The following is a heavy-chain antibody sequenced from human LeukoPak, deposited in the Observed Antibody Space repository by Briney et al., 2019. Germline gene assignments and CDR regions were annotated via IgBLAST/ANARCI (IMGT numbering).Heavy chain of an antibody. V-gene: IGHV3-74*01. CDR1: GFTFSNYW. CDR3: IRDFRSADL. Sequence: GGSLRLSCVASGFTFSNYWMHWVRQPPGKGLVWFSRIYVDGRTTNYADSVKGRFTISRDNAKNTVYLEMNSLSVEDTATYYCIRDFRSADLWGQGTLVTVTS. CDR2: IYVDGRTT. J-gene: IGHJ5*02.